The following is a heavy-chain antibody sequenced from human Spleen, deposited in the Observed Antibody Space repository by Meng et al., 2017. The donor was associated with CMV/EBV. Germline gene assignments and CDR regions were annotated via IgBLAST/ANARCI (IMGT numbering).Heavy chain of an antibody. D-gene: IGHD2-2*01. CDR1: SSSSNW. Sequence: SSSSNWWSWVRQPPGKGLEWIGEIYHSGSTNYNPSLKSRVTISVDKSKNQFSLKLSSVTAADTAVYYCARDGIWCSSTSCYPNWFDPWGQGTLVTVSS. J-gene: IGHJ5*02. CDR2: IYHSGST. V-gene: IGHV4-4*02. CDR3: ARDGIWCSSTSCYPNWFDP.